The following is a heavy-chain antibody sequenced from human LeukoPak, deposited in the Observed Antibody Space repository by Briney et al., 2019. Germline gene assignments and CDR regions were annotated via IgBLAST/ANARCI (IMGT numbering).Heavy chain of an antibody. CDR2: IYYSGST. CDR3: ARLGVRAYYYMDV. V-gene: IGHV4-31*03. J-gene: IGHJ6*03. CDR1: GGSISSGGYY. D-gene: IGHD3-10*01. Sequence: ASETLSLTCTVSGGSISSGGYYWSWIRQHPGKGLEWIGYIYYSGSTYYNPSLKSRVTISVDTSKNQFSLKLSSVTAADTAVYYCARLGVRAYYYMDVWGKGTTVTVSS.